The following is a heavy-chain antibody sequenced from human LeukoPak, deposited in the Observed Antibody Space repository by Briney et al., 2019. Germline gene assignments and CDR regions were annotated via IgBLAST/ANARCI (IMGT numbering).Heavy chain of an antibody. D-gene: IGHD4/OR15-4a*01. V-gene: IGHV4-34*01. Sequence: PSETLSLTCAVYGGSFSGYYWSWIRQPPGKGLEWIGEINHSGSTNYNPSLKSRVTISVDTSKNQFSLKLSSVTAAGTAVYYCARVRVPRIYYYYYMDVWGEGTTVTVSS. CDR3: ARVRVPRIYYYYYMDV. CDR2: INHSGST. CDR1: GGSFSGYY. J-gene: IGHJ6*03.